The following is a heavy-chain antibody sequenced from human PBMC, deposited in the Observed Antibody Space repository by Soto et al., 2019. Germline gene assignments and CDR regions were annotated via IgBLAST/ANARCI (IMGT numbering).Heavy chain of an antibody. CDR2: INHSGST. Sequence: SETLSLTCAVYGGSFSGYYWSWIRQPPGKGLEWIGEINHSGSTNYNPSLKSRVTISVDTSKNQFSLKLNSVTAADTDVYYCARGLEYVVVVAATRFLAFDIWGQGTMVTVSS. D-gene: IGHD2-15*01. V-gene: IGHV4-34*01. J-gene: IGHJ3*02. CDR3: ARGLEYVVVVAATRFLAFDI. CDR1: GGSFSGYY.